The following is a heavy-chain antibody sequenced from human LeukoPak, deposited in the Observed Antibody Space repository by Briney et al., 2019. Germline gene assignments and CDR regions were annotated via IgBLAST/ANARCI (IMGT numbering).Heavy chain of an antibody. CDR2: INHSGST. CDR1: GGSFSGYY. D-gene: IGHD3-22*01. CDR3: ARNPRPSTYDSSGYYSLEFDY. J-gene: IGHJ4*02. Sequence: SETLSLTCAVYGGSFSGYYWSWNRQPPGKGLEWIGEINHSGSTNYNPSLKSRVTISVDTSKNQFSLKLSSVTAADTAVYYCARNPRPSTYDSSGYYSLEFDYWGQGTLVTVSS. V-gene: IGHV4-34*01.